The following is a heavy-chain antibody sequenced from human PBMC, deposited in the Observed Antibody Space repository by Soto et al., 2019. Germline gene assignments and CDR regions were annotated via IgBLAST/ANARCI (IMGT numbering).Heavy chain of an antibody. CDR2: IIPICGTA. CDR3: ATLGGTAMVKIDY. CDR1: GGTFSSSA. Sequence: QVQLVQSGAEVKKPGSSVKCSCKASGGTFSSSAISWVRQAPGQGLEWMGGIIPICGTANYAQKFQGRVTITADKSTSTAYMKLSSLRSEDTAVYYCATLGGTAMVKIDYWGQGTLVTVSS. V-gene: IGHV1-69*06. D-gene: IGHD5-18*01. J-gene: IGHJ4*02.